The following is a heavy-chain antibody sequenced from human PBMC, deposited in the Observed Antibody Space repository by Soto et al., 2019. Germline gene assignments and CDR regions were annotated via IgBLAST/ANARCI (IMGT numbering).Heavy chain of an antibody. CDR2: INPNSGGT. CDR3: ARDGGLYSSSDYYYYGMDV. V-gene: IGHV1-2*04. Sequence: ASVKVSCKASGYTFTGYYMHWVRQAPGQGLEWMGWINPNSGGTNYAQKFQGWVTMTRDTSISTAYMELSRLRSDDTAVYYCARDGGLYSSSDYYYYGMDVWGQGTTVTVSS. D-gene: IGHD6-6*01. J-gene: IGHJ6*02. CDR1: GYTFTGYY.